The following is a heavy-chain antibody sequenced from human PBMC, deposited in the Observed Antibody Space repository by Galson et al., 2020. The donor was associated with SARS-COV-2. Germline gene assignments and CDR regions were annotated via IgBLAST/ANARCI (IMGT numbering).Heavy chain of an antibody. CDR3: AKDQRAHIVVVPAADGWFDP. J-gene: IGHJ5*02. CDR1: GFTFDDYA. Sequence: GGSLRLSCAASGFTFDDYAMHWVRQAPGKGLEWVSGISWNSGSIGYADSVKGRFTISRDNAKNSLYLQMNSLRAEDTALYYCAKDQRAHIVVVPAADGWFDPWGQGTLVTVSS. V-gene: IGHV3-9*01. CDR2: ISWNSGSI. D-gene: IGHD2-2*01.